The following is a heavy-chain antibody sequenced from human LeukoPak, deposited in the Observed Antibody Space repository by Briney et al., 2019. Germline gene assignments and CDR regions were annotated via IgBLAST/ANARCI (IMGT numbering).Heavy chain of an antibody. Sequence: TGGSLRLSCAASGFTFSSYAMNWVRQAPGKGLEWVSSLSGSGDYTYYADSVKGRFTISRDNSKNTLYLQMNSLRAEDTAVYYCANQRLERRNYWGQGTLVTVSS. CDR3: ANQRLERRNY. D-gene: IGHD1-1*01. J-gene: IGHJ4*02. V-gene: IGHV3-23*01. CDR1: GFTFSSYA. CDR2: LSGSGDYT.